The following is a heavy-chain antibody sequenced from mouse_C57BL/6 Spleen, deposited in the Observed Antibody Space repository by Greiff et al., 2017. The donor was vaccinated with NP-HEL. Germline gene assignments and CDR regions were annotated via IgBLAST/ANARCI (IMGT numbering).Heavy chain of an antibody. CDR3: ARQGYSNSFDY. D-gene: IGHD2-5*01. CDR2: ISGGGGNT. CDR1: GFTFSSYT. J-gene: IGHJ2*01. V-gene: IGHV5-9*01. Sequence: EVQVVESGGGLVKPGGSLKLSCAASGFTFSSYTMSWVRQTPEKRLEWVATISGGGGNTYYPDSVKGRFTISRDNAKNTLYLQMSSLRSEDTALYYCARQGYSNSFDYWGQGTTLTVSS.